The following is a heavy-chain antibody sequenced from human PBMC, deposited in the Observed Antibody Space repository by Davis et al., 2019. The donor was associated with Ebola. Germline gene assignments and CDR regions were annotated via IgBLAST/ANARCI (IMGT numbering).Heavy chain of an antibody. CDR3: ARSVWGYSSGWYGEYFDY. CDR2: IKQDGSEK. J-gene: IGHJ4*02. V-gene: IGHV3-7*03. CDR1: GFTFSSYW. Sequence: GESLKISCAASGFTFSSYWMSWVHQAPGKGLEWVVNIKQDGSEKYYVDSVKGRFTISRDNAKNSLYLQMNSLSAEDTAVYYCARSVWGYSSGWYGEYFDYWGQGTLVTVSS. D-gene: IGHD6-19*01.